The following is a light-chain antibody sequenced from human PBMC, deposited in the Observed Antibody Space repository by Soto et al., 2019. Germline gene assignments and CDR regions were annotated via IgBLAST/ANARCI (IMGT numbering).Light chain of an antibody. CDR2: GAS. CDR1: QSVSSN. CDR3: QQYNNWPRT. V-gene: IGKV3-15*01. J-gene: IGKJ1*01. Sequence: EIVMTQSPDTLSVSPGERATLSCRASQSVSSNLAWYQQKPGQAPRLLIHGASTRATGIAARFSGSGSGTEFTLTISSLQSEDFAVYYCQQYNNWPRTFGQGTKVE.